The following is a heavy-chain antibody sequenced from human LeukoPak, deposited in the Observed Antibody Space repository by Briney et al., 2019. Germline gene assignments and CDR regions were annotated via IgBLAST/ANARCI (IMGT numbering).Heavy chain of an antibody. CDR3: TGVSRDGYSYGFYEY. J-gene: IGHJ4*02. CDR1: GFIFSNYD. D-gene: IGHD5-18*01. V-gene: IGHV3-48*03. CDR2: VGTSGTII. Sequence: GGSLRLSCVASGFIFSNYDMNWVRQAPGKGLECVSHVGTSGTIIYYADSVKGRFTISRDNARNSIHLQMSNLRAEDTAVYYCTGVSRDGYSYGFYEYWGQGTPVTVSS.